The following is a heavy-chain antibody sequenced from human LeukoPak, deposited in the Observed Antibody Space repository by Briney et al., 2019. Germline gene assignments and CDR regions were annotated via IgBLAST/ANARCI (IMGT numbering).Heavy chain of an antibody. D-gene: IGHD1-14*01. CDR2: LSASYCNT. CDR3: AKTRNHSFDI. J-gene: IGHJ3*02. V-gene: IGHV1-18*01. Sequence: GASVTVSCKASGGTFSSYGISWVRQAPGRGLEWMGWLSASYCNTNYAQKLQRRVTMTTDTSTSTVYMELRSLRSDDTAVYYCAKTRNHSFDIWGQGTMVTVPS. CDR1: GGTFSSYG.